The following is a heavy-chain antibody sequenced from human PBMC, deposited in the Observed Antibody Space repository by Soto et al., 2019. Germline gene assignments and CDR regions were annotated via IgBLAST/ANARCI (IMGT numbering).Heavy chain of an antibody. CDR2: FDPEDGET. CDR1: GYTLTELS. Sequence: VQLVQSGAEVKKPGASVKVSWKVSGYTLTELSMHWVRQAPGKGLEWMGCFDPEDGETIYAQKFQGRVTLTEDTSTDTAYMELSSLRSEDTAVYYCATESRLRYFDWLYTWGQGTLVTVSS. J-gene: IGHJ4*02. D-gene: IGHD3-9*01. V-gene: IGHV1-24*01. CDR3: ATESRLRYFDWLYT.